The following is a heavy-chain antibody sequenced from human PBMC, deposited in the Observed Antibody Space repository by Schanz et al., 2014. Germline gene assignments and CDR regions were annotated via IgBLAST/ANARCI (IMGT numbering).Heavy chain of an antibody. J-gene: IGHJ4*02. Sequence: QVQLLQSGAEVKKPGASMKVSCKASGYTFTTYYMLWVPQAPGQGLEWMGIINPSGGSTRYGQKCQGRITVTTDTSTSTVYLELSSLRSDGTAVDYCGRGFSRSYIDLWGQGTLITVSS. V-gene: IGHV1-46*03. CDR2: INPSGGST. CDR1: GYTFTTYY. CDR3: GRGFSRSYIDL. D-gene: IGHD6-6*01.